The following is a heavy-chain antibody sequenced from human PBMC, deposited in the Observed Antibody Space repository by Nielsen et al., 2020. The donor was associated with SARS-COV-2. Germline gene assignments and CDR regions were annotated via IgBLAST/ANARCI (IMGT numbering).Heavy chain of an antibody. D-gene: IGHD1-1*01. V-gene: IGHV4-30-2*01. CDR2: IYHTGNT. J-gene: IGHJ4*02. CDR3: ARQNDLAYYFDF. Sequence: WILQPPGKGLEWIGYIYHTGNTYYNPSLKSRVTISGDRSKNQFSLRLSSVTAADTAVYYCARQNDLAYYFDFWGRGALVTVSS.